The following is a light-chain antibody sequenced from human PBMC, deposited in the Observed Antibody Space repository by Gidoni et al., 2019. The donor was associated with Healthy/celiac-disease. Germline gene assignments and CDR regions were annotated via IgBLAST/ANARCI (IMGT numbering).Light chain of an antibody. V-gene: IGKV4-1*01. J-gene: IGKJ3*01. CDR2: WAS. CDR1: QSVLYSSNNKNY. CDR3: QQYYSTLFT. Sequence: DIVMTQSPDSLAVSLGERATINCKSSQSVLYSSNNKNYLAWYQQKPGQPPTLLIYWASTRESGVPARFSGSGSGTDFTLTISSLQAEDVAVYYCQQYYSTLFTFGPGTKVDIK.